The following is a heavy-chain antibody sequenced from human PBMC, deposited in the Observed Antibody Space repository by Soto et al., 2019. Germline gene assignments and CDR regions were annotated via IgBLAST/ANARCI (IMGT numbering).Heavy chain of an antibody. CDR2: IYNSGRT. CDR1: GGSISSYP. V-gene: IGHV4-59*08. D-gene: IGHD1-26*01. J-gene: IGHJ4*02. CDR3: AGDIPSGSYRFDY. Sequence: QVQLQESGPGLVKPSETLSLTCTVSGGSISSYPWSWIRQPPGKGLEWIGYIYNSGRTIYNPSFRSRVTILLDKPKNQFTLNLGSVTAADTAIYYWAGDIPSGSYRFDYWGQGTLVTVSS.